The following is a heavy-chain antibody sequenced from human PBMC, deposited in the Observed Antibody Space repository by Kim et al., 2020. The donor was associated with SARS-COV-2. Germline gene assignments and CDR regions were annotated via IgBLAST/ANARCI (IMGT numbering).Heavy chain of an antibody. Sequence: GGSLRHSCAASGFTFSSYSMNWVRQAPGKGLEWVSYISSSSSTIYYADSVKGRFTISRDNAKNSLYLQMNSLRDEDTAVYYCAREQGAHYDILTGYSGAFAIWGQGTMVTVSS. CDR1: GFTFSSYS. D-gene: IGHD3-9*01. CDR2: ISSSSSTI. V-gene: IGHV3-48*02. J-gene: IGHJ3*02. CDR3: AREQGAHYDILTGYSGAFAI.